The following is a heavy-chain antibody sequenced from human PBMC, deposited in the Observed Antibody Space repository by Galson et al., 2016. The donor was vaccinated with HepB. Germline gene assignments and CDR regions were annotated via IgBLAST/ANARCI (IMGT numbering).Heavy chain of an antibody. CDR2: ISYDGSNK. CDR3: AKDGSYDFWKVVDY. CDR1: GFTFSSYA. J-gene: IGHJ4*02. V-gene: IGHV3-30*18. Sequence: SLRLSCAASGFTFSSYAMHWVRQAPGKGLEWVATISYDGSNKYYADSVKGRFIISRDNSKKTLSLQMNSLRAEDTAVFYCAKDGSYDFWKVVDYWGQGTLVTVSS. D-gene: IGHD3-3*01.